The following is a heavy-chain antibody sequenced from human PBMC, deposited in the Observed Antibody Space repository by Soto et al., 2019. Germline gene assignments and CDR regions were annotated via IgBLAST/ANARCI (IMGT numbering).Heavy chain of an antibody. D-gene: IGHD5-12*01. CDR1: GDSFSSNSAG. V-gene: IGHV6-1*01. CDR3: ARGSWDDVSGHYYMDV. CDR2: TYYKSRWFN. Sequence: SQTLSLTCAISGDSFSSNSAGWNWVRQTPSRGLEWLGRTYYKSRWFNNYAVSVKSRITINPDTSQNQFSLHLDSVTPEDTAVYFCARGSWDDVSGHYYMDVWGQGPTVTVSS. J-gene: IGHJ6*03.